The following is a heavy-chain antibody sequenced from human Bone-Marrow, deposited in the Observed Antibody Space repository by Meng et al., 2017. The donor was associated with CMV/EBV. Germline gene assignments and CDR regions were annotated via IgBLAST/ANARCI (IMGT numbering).Heavy chain of an antibody. CDR2: INPNSGGT. CDR1: GDTFTGYY. CDR3: ARFVAIAARLLQPTKNGMDV. D-gene: IGHD6-6*01. V-gene: IGHV1-2*02. Sequence: ASVKVSCKASGDTFTGYYMHWVRQAPGQGLEWMGWINPNSGGTNYAQKFQGRVTMTRDTSISTAYMELSRLRSDDTAVYYCARFVAIAARLLQPTKNGMDVWGQGTTVTVSS. J-gene: IGHJ6*02.